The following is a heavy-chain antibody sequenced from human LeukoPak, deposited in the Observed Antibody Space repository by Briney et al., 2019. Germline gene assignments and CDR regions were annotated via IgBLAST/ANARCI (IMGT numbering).Heavy chain of an antibody. J-gene: IGHJ4*02. CDR3: AKDLHYGSADY. D-gene: IGHD3-10*01. V-gene: IGHV3-30*18. CDR2: ISYDGSNK. CDR1: GFTFSSYG. Sequence: GGSLRLSCAASGFTFSSYGMHWVRQAPGKGLEWVAVISYDGSNKYYADSVKGRFTISRDNSKNALYLQMNSLRAEDTAVYYCAKDLHYGSADYWGQGTLVTVSS.